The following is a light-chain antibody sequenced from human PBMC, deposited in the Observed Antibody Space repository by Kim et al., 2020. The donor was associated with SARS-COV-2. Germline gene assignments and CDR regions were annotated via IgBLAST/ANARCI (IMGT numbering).Light chain of an antibody. CDR1: TSRDVGGYD. J-gene: IGLJ3*02. Sequence: ISSSTGTSRDVGGYDDDSYQQHPPRAPTHLIYENDNRPPGVPPRYSGSTSGTSASLAITGLQAEDEADYYCQSYDSSRGVWVFGGGTQLTVL. V-gene: IGLV1-40*01. CDR3: QSYDSSRGVWV. CDR2: END.